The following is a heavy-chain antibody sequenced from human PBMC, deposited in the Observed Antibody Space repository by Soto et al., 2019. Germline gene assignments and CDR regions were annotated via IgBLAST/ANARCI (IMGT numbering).Heavy chain of an antibody. V-gene: IGHV4-30-2*02. Sequence: SETLSLTCAVSGGSISSGGSSWSWIRQPPGKGLEWIGYIYHSGSTYYNPSLKSRVTISVDTSKNQFSLKLSSVTAADTAVYYCARRYGGNFDYWGQGTLVTVSS. D-gene: IGHD3-16*01. CDR1: GGSISSGGSS. CDR2: IYHSGST. CDR3: ARRYGGNFDY. J-gene: IGHJ4*02.